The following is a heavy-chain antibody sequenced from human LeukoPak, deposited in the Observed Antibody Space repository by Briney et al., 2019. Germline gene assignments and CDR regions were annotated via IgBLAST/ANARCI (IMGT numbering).Heavy chain of an antibody. CDR2: MNPNSGNT. Sequence: ASVKVSCKASGYTFTSYDIKWVRQATGQGLEWMGWMNPNSGNTGYAQKFQGRVTMTRNTSISTAYMELSSLRSEDTAVYYCARGVVVTAIPRRRDWFDPWGQGTLVTVSS. V-gene: IGHV1-8*01. D-gene: IGHD2-21*02. J-gene: IGHJ5*02. CDR1: GYTFTSYD. CDR3: ARGVVVTAIPRRRDWFDP.